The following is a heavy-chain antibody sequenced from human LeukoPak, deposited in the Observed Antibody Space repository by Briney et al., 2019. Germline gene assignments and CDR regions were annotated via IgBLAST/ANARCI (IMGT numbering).Heavy chain of an antibody. J-gene: IGHJ5*02. CDR2: INPNSGGT. CDR1: GYTFTGYY. V-gene: IGHV1-2*02. CDR3: AADPGWSHNWFDP. D-gene: IGHD6-19*01. Sequence: ASVKVSCKASGYTFTGYYMHWVRQAPGQGLEWMGWINPNSGGTNYAQKFQGRVTMTRDTSISTAYMELSRLRSDDTAVYYCAADPGWSHNWFDPWGQGTLVTVSS.